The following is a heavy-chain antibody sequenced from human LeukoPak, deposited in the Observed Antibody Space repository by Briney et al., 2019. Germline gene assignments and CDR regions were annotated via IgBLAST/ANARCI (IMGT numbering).Heavy chain of an antibody. CDR2: IYYSGST. CDR1: GGSISSSSYY. CDR3: ARGHDYVWGSYRYKPLSDFDY. J-gene: IGHJ4*02. Sequence: KTSETLSLTCTVSGGSISSSSYYWGWIRQPPGKGLEWIGSIYYSGSTYYNPSLKSRVTISVDTSKNQFSLKLSSVTAADTAVYYCARGHDYVWGSYRYKPLSDFDYWGQGTLVTVSS. D-gene: IGHD3-16*02. V-gene: IGHV4-39*07.